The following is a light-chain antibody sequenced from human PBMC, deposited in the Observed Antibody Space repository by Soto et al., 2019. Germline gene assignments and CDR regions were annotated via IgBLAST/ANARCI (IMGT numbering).Light chain of an antibody. V-gene: IGKV3-15*01. J-gene: IGKJ1*01. Sequence: EIVMTQSPATLSVSPGERATLSCRASQSVSSNLAWYQQKPGQAPRLLIVGSFARATGIPARFSGSGSGTDFTLTISRLEPEDFAVYHCQQYGSSPTTFGQGTKVDIK. CDR1: QSVSSN. CDR2: GSF. CDR3: QQYGSSPTT.